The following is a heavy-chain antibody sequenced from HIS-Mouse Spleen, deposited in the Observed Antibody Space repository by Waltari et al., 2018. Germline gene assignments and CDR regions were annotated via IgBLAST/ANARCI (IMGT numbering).Heavy chain of an antibody. D-gene: IGHD6-19*01. J-gene: IGHJ4*02. V-gene: IGHV2-70*15. CDR1: GFSLSTSGMC. Sequence: QVTLRESGPALVKPTQTLTLTCTFSGFSLSTSGMCVSWIRQHPGKALEWLARIDWDDDKYYSTTLKTRLTISKDTSKNQVVLTMTNMDPVDTATYYCGRIAEGYTSGWYAFDYWGQGTLVTVSS. CDR3: GRIAEGYTSGWYAFDY. CDR2: IDWDDDK.